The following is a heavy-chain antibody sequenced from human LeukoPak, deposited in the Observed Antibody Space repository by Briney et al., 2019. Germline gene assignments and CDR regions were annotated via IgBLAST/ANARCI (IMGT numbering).Heavy chain of an antibody. CDR1: GFTFSSYG. D-gene: IGHD3-10*01. CDR3: AKGTGEPYFDY. V-gene: IGHV3-30*18. CDR2: ISYEGSNK. Sequence: GRSLRLSSEASGFTFSSYGMHWVSQAPGKGLEWVAVISYEGSNKYYADSVKGRFTISRDKSKNTLYLQMNSLRAEDTAVYYCAKGTGEPYFDYWGQGTLVTVSS. J-gene: IGHJ4*02.